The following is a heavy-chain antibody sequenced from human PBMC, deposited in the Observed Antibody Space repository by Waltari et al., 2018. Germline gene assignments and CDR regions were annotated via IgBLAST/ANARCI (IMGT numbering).Heavy chain of an antibody. D-gene: IGHD2-15*01. CDR3: ASHRPGGYGMDV. V-gene: IGHV3-74*01. CDR1: GFTFSHYW. J-gene: IGHJ6*02. Sequence: VQLVESGGGLVQPGGSLRLSCEAPGFTFSHYWMCWVRQVPGKGLVWVSTITSDGSRTRYADSVKGRFTISRDNAKNTLYLQTNSLRAEDTAVYYCASHRPGGYGMDVWGHGTTVTVSS. CDR2: ITSDGSRT.